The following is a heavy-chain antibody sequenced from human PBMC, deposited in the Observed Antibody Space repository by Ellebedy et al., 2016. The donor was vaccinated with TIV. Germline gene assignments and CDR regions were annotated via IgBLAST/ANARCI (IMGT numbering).Heavy chain of an antibody. CDR1: GFTFSNYW. CDR3: ARDPGELLPGLADY. J-gene: IGHJ4*02. CDR2: IKSDGSST. V-gene: IGHV3-74*01. D-gene: IGHD1-26*01. Sequence: GESLKISXAASGFTFSNYWMHWVRQAPGKGLVWVSRIKSDGSSTNYADSVKGRFTLSRDNAKNTLYLQINSLRAEATAVCNCARDPGELLPGLADYWGQGTLVTVSS.